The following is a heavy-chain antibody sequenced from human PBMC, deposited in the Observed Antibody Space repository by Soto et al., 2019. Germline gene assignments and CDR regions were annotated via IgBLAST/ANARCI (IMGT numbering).Heavy chain of an antibody. J-gene: IGHJ4*02. D-gene: IGHD6-19*01. CDR1: GYTFTSYY. V-gene: IGHV1-2*02. CDR3: ARTLFYSRGWAFY. Sequence: GGSVKVSCKASGYTFTSYYMHLVRQAPGQGLEWMGWINPNSGGTNYAQKFQGRVTMTRYTSISTAYMELSRLRSDDTAVYYCARTLFYSRGWAFYWGQGTMVTVSS. CDR2: INPNSGGT.